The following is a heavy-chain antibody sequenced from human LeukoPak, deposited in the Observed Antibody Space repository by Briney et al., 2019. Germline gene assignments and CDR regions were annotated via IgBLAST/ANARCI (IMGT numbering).Heavy chain of an antibody. V-gene: IGHV3-23*01. J-gene: IGHJ4*02. CDR1: GFTFSSYE. Sequence: PGGSLRLSCAASGFTFSSYEMNWVRQAPGKGLEWVSAISGSGGSTYYADSVKGRFTISRDNSKNTLYLQMNSLRAEDTAVYYCAKGERWLPNYFDYWGQGTLVTVSS. CDR3: AKGERWLPNYFDY. CDR2: ISGSGGST. D-gene: IGHD5-24*01.